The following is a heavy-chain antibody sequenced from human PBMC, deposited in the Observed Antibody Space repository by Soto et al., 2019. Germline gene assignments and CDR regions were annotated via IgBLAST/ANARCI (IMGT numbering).Heavy chain of an antibody. J-gene: IGHJ3*02. Sequence: PGESLKISCKGSGYSFTSYWIGWVRQMPGKGLEWMGIIYPGDSDTRYSPSFQGQVTISADKSISTAYLQWSSLKASDTAMYYCARCIGGSCNNFARSDAFDIWGQGTMVTVS. CDR2: IYPGDSDT. D-gene: IGHD2-15*01. CDR1: GYSFTSYW. CDR3: ARCIGGSCNNFARSDAFDI. V-gene: IGHV5-51*01.